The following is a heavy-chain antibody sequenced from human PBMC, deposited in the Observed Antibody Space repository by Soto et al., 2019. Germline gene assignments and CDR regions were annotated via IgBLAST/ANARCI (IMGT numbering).Heavy chain of an antibody. CDR2: ISAYNGNT. Sequence: ASVKVSCKASGYTFTSYGISWVRQAPGQGLEWMGWISAYNGNTNYAQKLQGRVTMTTDTSTSTAYMELRSLRSDDTAAYYRARQHPINRALNWFDPWGQGTLVTVSS. CDR1: GYTFTSYG. CDR3: ARQHPINRALNWFDP. V-gene: IGHV1-18*01. J-gene: IGHJ5*02. D-gene: IGHD6-13*01.